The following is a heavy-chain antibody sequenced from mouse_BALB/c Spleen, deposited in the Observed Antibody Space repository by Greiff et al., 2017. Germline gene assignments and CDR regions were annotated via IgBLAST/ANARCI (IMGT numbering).Heavy chain of an antibody. V-gene: IGHV2-9*02. CDR1: GFSLTSYG. J-gene: IGHJ2*01. D-gene: IGHD1-1*02. Sequence: VQVVESGPGLVAPSQSLSITCTVSGFSLTSYGVHWVRQPPGKGLEWLGVIWAGGSTNYNSALMSRLSISKDNSKSQVFLKMNSLQTDDTAMYYCARDGRLPSYFDYWGQGTTLTVSS. CDR3: ARDGRLPSYFDY. CDR2: IWAGGST.